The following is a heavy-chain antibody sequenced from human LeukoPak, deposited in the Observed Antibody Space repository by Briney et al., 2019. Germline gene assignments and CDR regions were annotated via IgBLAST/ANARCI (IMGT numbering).Heavy chain of an antibody. J-gene: IGHJ4*02. Sequence: GGSLRLSCAASGFTFSSYSMNWVRQAPGKGLEWVSYISSSSSTIYYADSVKGRFTISRDNAKNSLYLQMNGLRAEDTAVYYCARYYYGSGSYPHLDYWGQGTLVTVSS. CDR2: ISSSSSTI. D-gene: IGHD3-10*01. CDR1: GFTFSSYS. V-gene: IGHV3-48*01. CDR3: ARYYYGSGSYPHLDY.